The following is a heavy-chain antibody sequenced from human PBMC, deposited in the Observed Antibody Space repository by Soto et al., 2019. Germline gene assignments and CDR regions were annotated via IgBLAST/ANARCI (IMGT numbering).Heavy chain of an antibody. D-gene: IGHD7-27*01. V-gene: IGHV4-59*12. CDR2: IYHSGST. Sequence: SETLSLTCTVSGGSISSYYWSWIRQPPGKGLEWIGYIYHSGSTYYNPSLKSRVTISVDRSKNQFSLKLSSVTAADTAVYYCARGWGRIFDYWGQGTLVTVS. CDR1: GGSISSYY. J-gene: IGHJ4*02. CDR3: ARGWGRIFDY.